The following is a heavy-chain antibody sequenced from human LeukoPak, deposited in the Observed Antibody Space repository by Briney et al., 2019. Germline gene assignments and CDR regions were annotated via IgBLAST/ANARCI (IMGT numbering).Heavy chain of an antibody. CDR3: ARAGNYDSSGYYPIDY. CDR2: INHSGST. D-gene: IGHD3-22*01. CDR1: GGSFSGYY. J-gene: IGHJ4*02. V-gene: IGHV4-34*01. Sequence: SETLSLTCAVYGGSFSGYYWSWIRQPPGKGLEWIGEINHSGSTNYNPSLKSRVTISVDTSKNQFSLKLSSVTAADTAVYYCARAGNYDSSGYYPIDYWGQGTLVTVSS.